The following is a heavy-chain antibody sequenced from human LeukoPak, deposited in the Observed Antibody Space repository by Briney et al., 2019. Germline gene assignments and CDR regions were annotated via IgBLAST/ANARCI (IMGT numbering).Heavy chain of an antibody. Sequence: GGSLRLSCAASGFTFSSYWMSWVRQAPGKGLEWVANIKQDGSEKYYVDSVKGRFTISRDNAKNSLYLQMNSLRAEDTAVYYCARDLAGDSSGYYRLDWFDPWGQGTLVTVSS. J-gene: IGHJ5*02. D-gene: IGHD3-22*01. V-gene: IGHV3-7*01. CDR2: IKQDGSEK. CDR3: ARDLAGDSSGYYRLDWFDP. CDR1: GFTFSSYW.